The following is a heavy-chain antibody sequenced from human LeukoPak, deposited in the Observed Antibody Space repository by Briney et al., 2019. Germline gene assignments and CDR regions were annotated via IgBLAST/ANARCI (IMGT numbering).Heavy chain of an antibody. CDR2: ISSSGSSI. V-gene: IGHV3-48*04. CDR3: ARGSGWYGNYFDP. D-gene: IGHD6-19*01. Sequence: GGSLRLSCAASGFTFNNYWMNWVRQAPGKGLEWVSYISSSGSSIYYADSVKGRFTISRDNAKKSLYLQMNSLRVDDTAVYYCARGSGWYGNYFDPWGQGTLVTVSS. J-gene: IGHJ5*02. CDR1: GFTFNNYW.